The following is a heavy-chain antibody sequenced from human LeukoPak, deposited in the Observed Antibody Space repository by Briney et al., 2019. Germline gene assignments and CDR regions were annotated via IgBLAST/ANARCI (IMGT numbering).Heavy chain of an antibody. J-gene: IGHJ4*02. Sequence: GGSLRLSCAASGFTFSNYGMHWVRQAPGKGLEWVAVVANDGRDKRYADSVKGRFTISRDNSKNTVYLQMSSLRAEDTAVYYCAKDLNVAAAGYYFDYWGQGTLVTVSS. D-gene: IGHD6-13*01. CDR2: VANDGRDK. CDR1: GFTFSNYG. CDR3: AKDLNVAAAGYYFDY. V-gene: IGHV3-30*18.